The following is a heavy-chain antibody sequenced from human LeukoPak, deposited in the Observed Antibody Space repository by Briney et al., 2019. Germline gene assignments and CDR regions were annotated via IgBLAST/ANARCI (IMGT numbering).Heavy chain of an antibody. V-gene: IGHV4-4*07. CDR3: ARAGDGYNYYYYYMDV. D-gene: IGHD5-24*01. CDR1: GGSISSYY. Sequence: SETLSLTCTVSGGSISSYYWSWIRQPAGKGLEWIGRIYTSGSTNYNPSLKSRVTISVDTSKNQFSLKLSSVTAADTAVYYCARAGDGYNYYYYYMDVWGKGTTVTVSS. J-gene: IGHJ6*03. CDR2: IYTSGST.